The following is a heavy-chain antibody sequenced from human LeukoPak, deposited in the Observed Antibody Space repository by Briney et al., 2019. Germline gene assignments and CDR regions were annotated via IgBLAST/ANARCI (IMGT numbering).Heavy chain of an antibody. D-gene: IGHD6-19*01. CDR3: AKDKITGYSSGWYLGGGDDY. V-gene: IGHV3-48*02. CDR2: ISSSSSTI. J-gene: IGHJ4*02. Sequence: PGGSLRLSCAASGFTFSSYSMNWVRQAPGKGLEWVSYISSSSSTIYYADSVKGRFTISRDNAKNSLYLQMNSLRDEDTAVYYCAKDKITGYSSGWYLGGGDDYWGQGTLVTVSS. CDR1: GFTFSSYS.